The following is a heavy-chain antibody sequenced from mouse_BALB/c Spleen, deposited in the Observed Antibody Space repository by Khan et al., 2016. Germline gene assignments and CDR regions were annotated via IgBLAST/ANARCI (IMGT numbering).Heavy chain of an antibody. D-gene: IGHD4-1*02. CDR1: GDSITSGY. V-gene: IGHV3-8*02. CDR3: ARSPQLGYAMDY. CDR2: ISYSDST. J-gene: IGHJ4*01. Sequence: EVQLQESGPSLVKPSQTLSLTCSVSGDSITSGYWNWIRKFPGNKLEYMGYISYSDSTYYNPSLNSRISITRDSSKNQYYLQLTSVTTEDTATYYCARSPQLGYAMDYWGQGTSVTVSS.